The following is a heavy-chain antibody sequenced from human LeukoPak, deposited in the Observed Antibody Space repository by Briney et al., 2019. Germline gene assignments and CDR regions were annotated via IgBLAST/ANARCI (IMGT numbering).Heavy chain of an antibody. CDR1: GYTFTGYY. V-gene: IGHV1-2*02. Sequence: ASVKVSCKASGYTFTGYYMHWVRQAPGQGLEWMGWINPNSGGTNYAQKFQGRVTMTRDTSISTAYMELRSLRSDDTAVYYCARVGITIVRGVILDPNYYYYMDVWGKGTTVTVSS. J-gene: IGHJ6*03. CDR2: INPNSGGT. CDR3: ARVGITIVRGVILDPNYYYYMDV. D-gene: IGHD3-10*01.